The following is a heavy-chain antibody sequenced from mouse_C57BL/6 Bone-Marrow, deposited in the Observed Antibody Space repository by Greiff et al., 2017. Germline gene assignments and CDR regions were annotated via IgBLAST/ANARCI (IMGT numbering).Heavy chain of an antibody. CDR2: IDPENGDT. V-gene: IGHV14-4*01. CDR1: GFNIKDDY. Sequence: VQLQQSGAELVRPGASVKLSCTASGFNIKDDYMHWVKQRPEQGLEWIGWIDPENGDTEYASKFQGKATITADTSSNTAYLQLSSLPSEDTAVYYCTTHYKDYWGQGTTLTVSS. J-gene: IGHJ2*01. CDR3: TTHYKDY. D-gene: IGHD2-12*01.